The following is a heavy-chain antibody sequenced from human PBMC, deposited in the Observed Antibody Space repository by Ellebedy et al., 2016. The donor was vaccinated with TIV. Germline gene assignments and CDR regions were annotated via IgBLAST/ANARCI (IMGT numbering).Heavy chain of an antibody. CDR2: IHSSGST. Sequence: MPSETLSLTCIVSGGSISSSSYHWDWIRQPPGKGLEWIGSIHSSGSTQYNPSLKSRVTISVDKSKNQFSLKMSSVTPADTAVFYCARAGGRHSTGSGFYWGQGTRVTVST. V-gene: IGHV4-39*07. J-gene: IGHJ4*02. CDR1: GGSISSSSYH. D-gene: IGHD2-2*01. CDR3: ARAGGRHSTGSGFY.